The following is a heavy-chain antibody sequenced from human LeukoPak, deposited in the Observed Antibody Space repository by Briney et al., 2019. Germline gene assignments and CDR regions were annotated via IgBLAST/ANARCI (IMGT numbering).Heavy chain of an antibody. D-gene: IGHD2-15*01. J-gene: IGHJ6*02. CDR1: GGTFSSYA. V-gene: IGHV1-69*04. Sequence: ASVKVSCKASGGTFSSYAISWVRQAPGQGLEWMGRIIPILGIANYAQKFQGRVTITADRSTSTAYMELSSLRSEDTAVYYCARGYCSGGSCYSGVYYYYYGMDVWGQGTTVTVSS. CDR2: IIPILGIA. CDR3: ARGYCSGGSCYSGVYYYYYGMDV.